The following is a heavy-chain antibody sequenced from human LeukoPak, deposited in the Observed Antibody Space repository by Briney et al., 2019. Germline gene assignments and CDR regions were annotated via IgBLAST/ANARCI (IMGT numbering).Heavy chain of an antibody. CDR2: INPNSGGT. V-gene: IGHV1-2*02. Sequence: ASVKVSCKASGYTFTGYYMHWVRQAPGQGLEWMGWINPNSGGTYSAQKFQGRVTMTRDTSISTAYMELTSLRSDDTAVYYCARPQDHGGNVENFDIWGQGTLVTVSS. CDR1: GYTFTGYY. J-gene: IGHJ3*02. D-gene: IGHD4-23*01. CDR3: ARPQDHGGNVENFDI.